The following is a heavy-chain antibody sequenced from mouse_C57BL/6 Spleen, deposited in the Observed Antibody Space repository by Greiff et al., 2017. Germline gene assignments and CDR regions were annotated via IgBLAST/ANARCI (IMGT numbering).Heavy chain of an antibody. J-gene: IGHJ3*01. CDR1: GFTFSSYA. Sequence: EVKLEESGGGLVKPGGSLKLSCAASGFTFSSYAMSWVRQTPEKRLEWVATISDGGSYTYYPDNVKGRFTISRDNAKNNLYLQMSHLKSEDTAMYYCARGGDGAWFAYWGQGTLVTVSA. CDR2: ISDGGSYT. CDR3: ARGGDGAWFAY. V-gene: IGHV5-4*03.